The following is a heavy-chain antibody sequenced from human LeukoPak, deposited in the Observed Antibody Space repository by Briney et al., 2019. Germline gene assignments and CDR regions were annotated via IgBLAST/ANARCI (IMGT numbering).Heavy chain of an antibody. CDR3: AREVAPGGFDY. D-gene: IGHD4-23*01. J-gene: IGHJ4*02. CDR2: ISTNTGNP. Sequence: ASVKVSCEASGYTFTSYAMNWVRQTPGQGLEWMGWISTNTGNPTYAQGFTGRFVFSLDTSVSTAYLQISSLKAEDTAVYYCAREVAPGGFDYWGQGTLVTVSS. V-gene: IGHV7-4-1*02. CDR1: GYTFTSYA.